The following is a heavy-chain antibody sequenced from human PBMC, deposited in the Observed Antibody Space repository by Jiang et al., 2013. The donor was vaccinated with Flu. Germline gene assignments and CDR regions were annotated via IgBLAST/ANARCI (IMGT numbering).Heavy chain of an antibody. CDR2: TYYRSQWYT. CDR1: GDSVSSHLAA. CDR3: ARDLLSSGYYYFNS. V-gene: IGHV6-1*01. Sequence: QTLSLTCAISGDSVSSHLAAWNWIRQSSSKGLEWLGRTYYRSQWYTDYSVSVKGRLLISSDTSTNRFSLHLSSVTPEDTAVYYCARDLLSSGYYYFNSWGQGTLVTVAS. D-gene: IGHD6-19*01. J-gene: IGHJ4*02.